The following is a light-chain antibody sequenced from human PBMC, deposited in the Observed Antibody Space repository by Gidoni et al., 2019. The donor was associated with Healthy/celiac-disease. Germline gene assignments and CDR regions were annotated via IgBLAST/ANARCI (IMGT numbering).Light chain of an antibody. CDR1: QSISSW. V-gene: IGKV1-5*01. CDR3: QQYNSYEYT. J-gene: IGKJ2*01. Sequence: DIQMTQYPSTLYASVGDRVTITCRASQSISSWLAWYQQKPGKAPKLLIYDASSLESWVPSRFSGSGSGTEFTLTISSLQPDDFATYYCQQYNSYEYTFGQGTKLEIK. CDR2: DAS.